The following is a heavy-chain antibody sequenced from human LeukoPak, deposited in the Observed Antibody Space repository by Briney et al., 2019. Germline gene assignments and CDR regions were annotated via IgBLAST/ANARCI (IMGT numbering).Heavy chain of an antibody. CDR1: GYTLTELS. CDR2: IIPILGIA. Sequence: GASVKVSCKVSGYTLTELSMHWVRQAPGQGLEWMGRIIPILGIANYAQKFQGRVTITADKSTSTAYMELSSLRSEDTAVYYCARDVAERGYFDYWGQGTLVTVSS. D-gene: IGHD1-1*01. CDR3: ARDVAERGYFDY. V-gene: IGHV1-69*04. J-gene: IGHJ4*02.